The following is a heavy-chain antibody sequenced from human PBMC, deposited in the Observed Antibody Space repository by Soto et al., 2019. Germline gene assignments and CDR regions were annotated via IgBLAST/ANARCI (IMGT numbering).Heavy chain of an antibody. V-gene: IGHV4-34*01. CDR1: GGSFSGYY. D-gene: IGHD3-10*01. J-gene: IGHJ6*02. CDR3: ARGKDGSGTYCMDV. Sequence: SETLSLTGAVYGGSFSGYYCSWIRQPPGKGLEWIGEINHSGSTNYNPSLKSRVTISVDTSKNQFSLKLSSVTAADTAVYYCARGKDGSGTYCMDVWGQGTTVTFSS. CDR2: INHSGST.